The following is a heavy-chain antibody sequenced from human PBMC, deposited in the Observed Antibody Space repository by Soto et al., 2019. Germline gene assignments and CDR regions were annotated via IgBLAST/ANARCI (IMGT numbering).Heavy chain of an antibody. Sequence: VASVKVSCKASGYTFTGYYMHWVRQAPGQGLEWMGWINPNSGGTNYAQKFQGWVTMTRDTSISTAYMELSRLRSDDTAVYYCTRVPHYDFWSGYYRSGDYYFDYWGQGTLVTVSS. CDR2: INPNSGGT. CDR3: TRVPHYDFWSGYYRSGDYYFDY. J-gene: IGHJ4*02. CDR1: GYTFTGYY. V-gene: IGHV1-2*04. D-gene: IGHD3-3*01.